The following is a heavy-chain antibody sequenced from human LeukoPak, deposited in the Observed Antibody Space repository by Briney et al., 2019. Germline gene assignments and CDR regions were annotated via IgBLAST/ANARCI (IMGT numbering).Heavy chain of an antibody. CDR1: GFTFSTYS. D-gene: IGHD1-26*01. CDR2: ISSSSSYI. Sequence: GGSLRLSCAASGFTFSTYSMNWARQAPGKGLEWVSSISSSSSYIYYADSVKGRFTISRDNAKNSLYLQMNSLRAEDTAVYYCARTQSGSYGFDYWGQGTLVTVSS. CDR3: ARTQSGSYGFDY. V-gene: IGHV3-21*01. J-gene: IGHJ4*02.